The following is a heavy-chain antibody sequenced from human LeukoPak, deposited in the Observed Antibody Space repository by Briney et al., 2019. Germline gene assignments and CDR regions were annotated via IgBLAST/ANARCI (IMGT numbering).Heavy chain of an antibody. CDR3: ARYDRSVGWFDP. Sequence: PSETLSLTCAVYGGSFSGYYWSWIRQPPGKGLEWIGEINHSGSTNYNPSLKSRVTISVDTSKNQVSLQLNSVTPEDTAVYYCARYDRSVGWFDPWGQGTLVTVSS. J-gene: IGHJ5*02. CDR1: GGSFSGYY. V-gene: IGHV4-34*01. CDR2: INHSGST. D-gene: IGHD5/OR15-5a*01.